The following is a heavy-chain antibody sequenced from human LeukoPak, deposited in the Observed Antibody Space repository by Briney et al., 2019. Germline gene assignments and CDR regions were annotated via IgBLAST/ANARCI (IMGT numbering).Heavy chain of an antibody. CDR3: ARFTYTTRPSDV. D-gene: IGHD3-16*01. CDR1: GGSISGYY. CDR2: VYSSGST. V-gene: IGHV4-4*09. Sequence: MTSETLSLTCSVSGGSISGYYWSWIRQPPGQTLEWIGYVYSSGSTNYNPSLQSRVTMSVDTSMNQFSLRLSSVTAADTAVYYCARFTYTTRPSDVWGKGTTVTVSS. J-gene: IGHJ6*04.